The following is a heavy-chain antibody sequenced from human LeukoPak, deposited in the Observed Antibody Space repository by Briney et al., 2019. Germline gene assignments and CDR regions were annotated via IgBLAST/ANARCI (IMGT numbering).Heavy chain of an antibody. V-gene: IGHV1-3*01. CDR1: GYTFTSYA. Sequence: ASVEVSCKASGYTFTSYAMHWVRQAPGQRLEWMGWINAGNGNTKYSQKFQGRDTITRDTSASTAYMELSSLRSEDTAVYYCARARYCSGGSCSYNWFDPWGQGTLVTVSS. D-gene: IGHD2-15*01. J-gene: IGHJ5*02. CDR3: ARARYCSGGSCSYNWFDP. CDR2: INAGNGNT.